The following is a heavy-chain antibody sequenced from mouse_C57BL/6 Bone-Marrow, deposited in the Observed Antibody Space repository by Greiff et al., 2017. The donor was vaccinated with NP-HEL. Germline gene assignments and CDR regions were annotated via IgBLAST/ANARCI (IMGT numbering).Heavy chain of an antibody. V-gene: IGHV14-1*01. D-gene: IGHD2-1*01. J-gene: IGHJ1*03. Sequence: EVQLQQSGAELVRPGASVKLSCTASGFNIKDYYMHWVKQRPEQGLEWIGRIDPEDGDTEYAPKFQGKATMTADTSSNTAYLQLSSLTSEDTAVYYCTTTLHLLFWYFDVWGTGTTVTVSS. CDR1: GFNIKDYY. CDR3: TTTLHLLFWYFDV. CDR2: IDPEDGDT.